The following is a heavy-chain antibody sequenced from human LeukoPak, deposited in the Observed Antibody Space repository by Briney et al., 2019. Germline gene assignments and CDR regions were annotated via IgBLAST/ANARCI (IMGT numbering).Heavy chain of an antibody. CDR2: IYHSGST. Sequence: SETLSLTCSVSGYSISSGYYWGWIRQPPGKGLEWIGSIYHSGSTYYNPSLKSRVTISVDTSKNQFSLKLSSVTAADTAVYYCARDGYGSGSYYRSFDYWGQGTLVTVSS. V-gene: IGHV4-38-2*02. D-gene: IGHD3-10*01. CDR3: ARDGYGSGSYYRSFDY. CDR1: GYSISSGYY. J-gene: IGHJ4*02.